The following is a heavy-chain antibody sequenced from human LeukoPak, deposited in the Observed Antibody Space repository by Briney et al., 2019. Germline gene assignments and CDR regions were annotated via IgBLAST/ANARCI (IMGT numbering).Heavy chain of an antibody. D-gene: IGHD5-24*01. J-gene: IGHJ4*02. CDR1: GFTFSNAW. V-gene: IGHV3-48*04. Sequence: GGSLRLPCAASGFTFSNAWMNWVRQAPGKGLEWVSYISSSDDTIYYADSVKGRFTISRDNAKNSLYLQMNSLRAGDTSVYYCARTIEMATISYFDYWGQGTLVTVSS. CDR3: ARTIEMATISYFDY. CDR2: ISSSDDTI.